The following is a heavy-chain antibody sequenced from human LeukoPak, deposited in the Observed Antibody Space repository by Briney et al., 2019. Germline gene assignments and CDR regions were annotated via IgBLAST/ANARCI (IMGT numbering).Heavy chain of an antibody. D-gene: IGHD6-6*01. CDR2: INSDSGGP. CDR3: ARGNIATRRGENWFDP. Sequence: GASVKVSCKASGYTFTGDFIHWVRQAPGQGLEWMGWINSDSGGPNYARKFQGRVTMTRDTSISTAYMELSSLRSDDTAVFYCARGNIATRRGENWFDPWGQGTLVTVSS. J-gene: IGHJ5*02. V-gene: IGHV1-2*02. CDR1: GYTFTGDF.